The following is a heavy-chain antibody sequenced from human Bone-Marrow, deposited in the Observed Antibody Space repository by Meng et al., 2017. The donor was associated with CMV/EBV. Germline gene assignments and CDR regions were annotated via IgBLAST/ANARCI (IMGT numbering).Heavy chain of an antibody. CDR2: ISDSGST. CDR3: ARASVTITGYFGMDV. J-gene: IGHJ6*02. Sequence: SETLSLTCTVSGGSFNGYFLTWIRQPPGRGLEWIGEISDSGSTQYNPSVKSRVTISVDTSKTQLSLRLSSVTAADTATYFCARASVTITGYFGMDVWGQGTTVTVSS. V-gene: IGHV4-34*01. D-gene: IGHD4-11*01. CDR1: GGSFNGYF.